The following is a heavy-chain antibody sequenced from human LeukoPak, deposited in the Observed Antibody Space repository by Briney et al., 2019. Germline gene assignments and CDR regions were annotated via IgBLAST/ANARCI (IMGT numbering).Heavy chain of an antibody. CDR1: GGSFSSYY. CDR3: ARGGGYNFGCFDL. CDR2: VYTTGST. V-gene: IGHV4-4*07. J-gene: IGHJ2*01. D-gene: IGHD5-24*01. Sequence: SETLSLTCTVSGGSFSSYYWSWIRQPAGKGLEWIGRVYTTGSTNYNPSLKSRVSMSVDTSKNQFSLCLTSVTVADTAVYYCARGGGYNFGCFDLWGRGTLVTVSS.